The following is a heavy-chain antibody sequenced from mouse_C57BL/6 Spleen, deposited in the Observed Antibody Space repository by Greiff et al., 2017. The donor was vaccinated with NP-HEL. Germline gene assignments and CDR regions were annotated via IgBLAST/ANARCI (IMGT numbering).Heavy chain of an antibody. Sequence: QVQLKESGAELVRPGASVTLSCKASGYTFTDYEMHWVKQTPVHGLEWIGAIDPETGGTAYNQKFKGKAILTADKSSSTAYMELRSLTSEDSAVYYCTRISSGYGFAYWGQGTLVTVSA. D-gene: IGHD3-2*02. V-gene: IGHV1-15*01. CDR3: TRISSGYGFAY. CDR1: GYTFTDYE. CDR2: IDPETGGT. J-gene: IGHJ3*01.